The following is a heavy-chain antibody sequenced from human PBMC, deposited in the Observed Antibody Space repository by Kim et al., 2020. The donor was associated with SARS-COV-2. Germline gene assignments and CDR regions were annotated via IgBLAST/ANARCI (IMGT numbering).Heavy chain of an antibody. Sequence: SVKGSLTNSRDNSKNTRYLKMNSLKAEDTAVYYCAKVGAWLWDSSGAFDIWGQGTMVTVSS. V-gene: IGHV3-33*06. CDR3: AKVGAWLWDSSGAFDI. J-gene: IGHJ3*02. D-gene: IGHD2-21*01.